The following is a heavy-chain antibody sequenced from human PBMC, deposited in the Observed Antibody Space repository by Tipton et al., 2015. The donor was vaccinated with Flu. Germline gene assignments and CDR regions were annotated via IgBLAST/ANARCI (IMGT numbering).Heavy chain of an antibody. CDR3: ARGGGCSGGSCYGSYYQHGMDV. CDR1: GGSISSYY. V-gene: IGHV4-59*01. Sequence: TLSLTCSVSGGSISSYYWSWIRQPPGKGPEWIGYTHYSARSNYNPSFKSRVTISVDTSKNQLSLKLSSVTAADTAVYYCARGGGCSGGSCYGSYYQHGMDVWGQGTTVTVSS. J-gene: IGHJ6*02. D-gene: IGHD2-15*01. CDR2: THYSARS.